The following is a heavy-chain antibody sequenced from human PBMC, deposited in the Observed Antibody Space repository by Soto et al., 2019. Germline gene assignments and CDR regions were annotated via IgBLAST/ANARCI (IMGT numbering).Heavy chain of an antibody. V-gene: IGHV3-64*01. J-gene: IGHJ6*03. D-gene: IGHD6-6*01. CDR2: ISSNGVGT. CDR1: GFTLSGYA. CDR3: ARRARPDFYYMDV. Sequence: EVQLAESGGGLAQPGGSLRLSCAASGFTLSGYAMDWVRQAPGKGLEYVSGISSNGVGTYYANSVQGRFTISRDNSKNTVYLEMGNLIPEDMAVYYCARRARPDFYYMDVWGKGTTVTVSS.